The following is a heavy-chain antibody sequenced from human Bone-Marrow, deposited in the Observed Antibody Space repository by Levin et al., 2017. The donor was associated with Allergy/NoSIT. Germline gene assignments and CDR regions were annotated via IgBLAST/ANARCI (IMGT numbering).Heavy chain of an antibody. V-gene: IGHV3-23*01. J-gene: IGHJ4*02. CDR1: GFTFSSYA. CDR3: AKDHARGYCSGGSCDSLFDY. Sequence: GGSLRLSCAASGFTFSSYAMSWVRQAPGKGLEWVSAISGSGGSTYYADSVKGRFTISRDNSKNTLYLQMNSLRAEDTAVYYCAKDHARGYCSGGSCDSLFDYWGQGTLVTVSS. D-gene: IGHD2-15*01. CDR2: ISGSGGST.